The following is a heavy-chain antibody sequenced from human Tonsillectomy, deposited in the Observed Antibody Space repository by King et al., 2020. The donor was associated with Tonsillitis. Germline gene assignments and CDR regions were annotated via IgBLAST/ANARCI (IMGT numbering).Heavy chain of an antibody. Sequence: VQLVESGGGLVQPGGSLRLSCSASGFIFSSYAMHWVRQPPGKGLEYVSAISTNGGSTYYADSVKGRFTISRDNSKNTLYLQMSSLRVEDTAVYYCVKLHYDSSGSSPDWGQGTLVTVSS. J-gene: IGHJ4*02. CDR1: GFIFSSYA. CDR2: ISTNGGST. D-gene: IGHD3-22*01. V-gene: IGHV3-64D*06. CDR3: VKLHYDSSGSSPD.